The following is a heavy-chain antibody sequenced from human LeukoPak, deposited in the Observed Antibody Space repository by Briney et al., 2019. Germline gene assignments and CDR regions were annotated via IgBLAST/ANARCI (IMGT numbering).Heavy chain of an antibody. CDR1: GFTFSSDS. V-gene: IGHV3-21*04. CDR3: AKDWGEYFDYVWGSFTSFDS. D-gene: IGHD3-16*01. CDR2: ISSSSSYI. Sequence: TPGGSLRLSCAASGFTFSSDSMNWVRQGPGKGLEWVSSISSSSSYIYYADSVRCRFTISRDNAKNSLYLQMNSLRAEDTAVYYCAKDWGEYFDYVWGSFTSFDSWGQGTLVTVSS. J-gene: IGHJ4*02.